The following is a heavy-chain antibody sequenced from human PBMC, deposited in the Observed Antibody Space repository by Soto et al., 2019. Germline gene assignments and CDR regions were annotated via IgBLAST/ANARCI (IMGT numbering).Heavy chain of an antibody. CDR3: ANLPSVSVGATRGYYYYGMDV. Sequence: GGSLRLSCAASGFTFSSYGMHWVRQAPGKGLEWVAVISYDGSNKYYADSVKGRFTISRDNSKNTLYLQMNSLRAEDTAVYYCANLPSVSVGATRGYYYYGMDVWGQGTTVTAP. CDR2: ISYDGSNK. D-gene: IGHD1-26*01. CDR1: GFTFSSYG. J-gene: IGHJ6*02. V-gene: IGHV3-30*18.